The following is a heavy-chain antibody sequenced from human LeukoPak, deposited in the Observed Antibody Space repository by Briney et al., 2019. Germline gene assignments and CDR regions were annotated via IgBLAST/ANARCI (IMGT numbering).Heavy chain of an antibody. J-gene: IGHJ4*02. CDR3: AKYYYGSGSYYKGLDY. CDR2: IYSGGST. D-gene: IGHD3-10*01. Sequence: PGGSLRLSCAASEFSVGSNYMTWVRQAPGKGLEWVSLIYSGGSTYYADSVKGRFTISRDNSKNTLYLQMNSLIAEDTAVYYCAKYYYGSGSYYKGLDYWGQGTLVTVSS. CDR1: EFSVGSNY. V-gene: IGHV3-66*01.